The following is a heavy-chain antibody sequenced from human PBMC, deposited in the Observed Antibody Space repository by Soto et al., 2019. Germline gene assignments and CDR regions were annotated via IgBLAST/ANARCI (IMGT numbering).Heavy chain of an antibody. Sequence: SETLSLTCTVSGGSIISSSYYWVWIRQPPGKGLEWIGSIYYSGSTYYNPSLKSRVTISVDTSKNQFSLKLSSVTAADTAVYYCAPTGWLRPYSWFDPWGQGTLVTVSS. D-gene: IGHD5-12*01. J-gene: IGHJ5*02. CDR1: GGSIISSSYY. V-gene: IGHV4-39*01. CDR2: IYYSGST. CDR3: APTGWLRPYSWFDP.